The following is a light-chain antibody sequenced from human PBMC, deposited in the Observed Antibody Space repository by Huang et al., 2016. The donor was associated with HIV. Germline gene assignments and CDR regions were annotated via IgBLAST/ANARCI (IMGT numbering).Light chain of an antibody. V-gene: IGKV3-20*01. CDR2: GAS. CDR1: QSVSASN. J-gene: IGKJ2*01. CDR3: QHYGTLFT. Sequence: EIILTQSPATLSLSPGERATLSCRASQSVSASNLAWYQQKLGQAPRLLIYGASTRATGIADRCSASGSGTDFTLTISRLEPEDFAVYYCQHYGTLFTFGQGTEVEIK.